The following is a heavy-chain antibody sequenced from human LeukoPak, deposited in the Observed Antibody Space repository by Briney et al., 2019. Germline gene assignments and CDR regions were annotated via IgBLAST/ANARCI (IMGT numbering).Heavy chain of an antibody. CDR2: IHYSGRT. J-gene: IGHJ4*02. CDR3: ARTPNRGGFDY. Sequence: SETLSLTCTVSDGSISSYYWSWIRQPPGKGLEWIAYIHYSGRTNYNPSLKSRVTISVDTSKNQFSLKVSSVTAADTAVYYCARTPNRGGFDYWGQGTLVTVSS. V-gene: IGHV4-59*01. D-gene: IGHD3-10*01. CDR1: DGSISSYY.